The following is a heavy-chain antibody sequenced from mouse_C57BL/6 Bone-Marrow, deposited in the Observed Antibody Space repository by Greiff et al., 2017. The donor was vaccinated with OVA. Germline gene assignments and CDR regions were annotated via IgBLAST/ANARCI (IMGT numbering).Heavy chain of an antibody. CDR3: ARSCGSSSDY. D-gene: IGHD1-1*01. CDR1: GYTFTSYW. J-gene: IGHJ2*01. Sequence: QVQLQQPGAELVRPGTSVKLSCKASGYTFTSYWMHWVKQRPGQGLEWIGVIDPSDSYTNYTQKFKGKATLTVDTSSSTAYMQLSSLTSEDSAVYYCARSCGSSSDYWGQGTTLTVSS. CDR2: IDPSDSYT. V-gene: IGHV1-59*01.